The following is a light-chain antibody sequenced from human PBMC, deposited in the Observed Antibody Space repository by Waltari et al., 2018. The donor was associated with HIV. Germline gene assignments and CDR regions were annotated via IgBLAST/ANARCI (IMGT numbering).Light chain of an antibody. CDR2: EVS. CDR1: SNDVGYYNL. CDR3: NSRDSSGHHLV. J-gene: IGLJ1*01. V-gene: IGLV2-14*02. Sequence: QSALTQPASVSGSPGQSITISCTGTSNDVGYYNLVSWYQQDPGKAPKVMIYEVSKRPSWIPDRFSCSSSGNTASLTITGAQAEDEADYYCNSRDSSGHHLVFATGTTVTVL.